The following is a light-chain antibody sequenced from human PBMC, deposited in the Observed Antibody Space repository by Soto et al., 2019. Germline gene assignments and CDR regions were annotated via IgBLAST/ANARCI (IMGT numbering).Light chain of an antibody. Sequence: DIQMTQSPSSLSASVGDRVTITCRASQDISVYLAWYQQKPGKVPKLLIYSASTLQSGAPSRFSGSGSGTEFTLTISILQPEDVATYSCHKFNTAPLTFGQGTRLEIK. V-gene: IGKV1-27*01. CDR2: SAS. CDR1: QDISVY. CDR3: HKFNTAPLT. J-gene: IGKJ5*01.